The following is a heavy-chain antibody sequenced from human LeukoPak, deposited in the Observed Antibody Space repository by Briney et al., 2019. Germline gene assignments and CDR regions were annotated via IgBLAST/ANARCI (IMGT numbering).Heavy chain of an antibody. CDR1: GFTLNKAW. Sequence: GGSLRLSCEVSGFTLNKAWMTWVRQAPGKGLEWVGRIKRKGDGGTTDYAVPVKGRFTISRDDSKNTLYLQMNSLKNEDTAVYFCSKIATGFDNWGQGTLLTVSS. CDR3: SKIATGFDN. CDR2: IKRKGDGGTT. V-gene: IGHV3-15*01. J-gene: IGHJ4*02.